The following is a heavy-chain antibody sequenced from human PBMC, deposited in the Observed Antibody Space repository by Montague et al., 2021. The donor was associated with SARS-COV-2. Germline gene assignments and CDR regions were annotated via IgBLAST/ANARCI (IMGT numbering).Heavy chain of an antibody. D-gene: IGHD3-22*01. Sequence: SETLSLTCTVYGGSISGSSYYWGWIRQPPGKGLEWIGSIYYSGSTYYNPSLKSRVTISVDTSKNQFSLKLSSVTADDTAVYYCARFPTSYYYDSKAAPATPDAFDIWGQGTMVTVSS. V-gene: IGHV4-39*01. CDR3: ARFPTSYYYDSKAAPATPDAFDI. J-gene: IGHJ3*02. CDR2: IYYSGST. CDR1: GGSISGSSYY.